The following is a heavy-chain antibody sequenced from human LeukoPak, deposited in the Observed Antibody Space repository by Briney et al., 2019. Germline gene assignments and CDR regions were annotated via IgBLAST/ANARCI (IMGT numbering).Heavy chain of an antibody. CDR1: GGSLSDFY. Sequence: SETLSLTCSVSGGSLSDFYRSWIRQPAGMGLEWIGRIYSSGNTNYNPSLKSQVTMSLDASKNQFSLKLSSVTAADTAVYYCARSEEGRFYDSAGYCEPFDLWGQGIMV. CDR3: ARSEEGRFYDSAGYCEPFDL. D-gene: IGHD2-15*01. CDR2: IYSSGNT. V-gene: IGHV4-4*07. J-gene: IGHJ3*01.